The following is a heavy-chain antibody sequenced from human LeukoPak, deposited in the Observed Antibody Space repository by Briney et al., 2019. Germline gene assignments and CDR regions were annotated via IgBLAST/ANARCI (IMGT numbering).Heavy chain of an antibody. V-gene: IGHV4-39*01. CDR1: GGFISRNSFY. J-gene: IGHJ4*02. CDR3: ASRDYSSGWYRY. Sequence: SETLSLTCTVSGGFISRNSFYWGWIRQPPGKGLEWIGSIYYSGTTYYNPSLKSRVTISVDTSKNQFSLKLNSVTAADTAVYYCASRDYSSGWYRYWGQGTLVTVSS. CDR2: IYYSGTT. D-gene: IGHD6-19*01.